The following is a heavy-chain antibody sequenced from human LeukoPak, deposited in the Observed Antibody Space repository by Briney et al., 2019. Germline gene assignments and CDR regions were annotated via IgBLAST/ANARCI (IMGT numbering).Heavy chain of an antibody. D-gene: IGHD6-19*01. V-gene: IGHV3-21*01. Sequence: PAGTLSLSCAASGFTISSYWLNWVRQAPGQGQEGVSSISSSSSYISYADSVKGRFTISTDNATNYLYLQMLSPRAAAADVFYCASDDVGVAGTFDYWGQGTLVTVSS. CDR1: GFTISSYW. CDR3: ASDDVGVAGTFDY. J-gene: IGHJ4*02. CDR2: ISSSSSYI.